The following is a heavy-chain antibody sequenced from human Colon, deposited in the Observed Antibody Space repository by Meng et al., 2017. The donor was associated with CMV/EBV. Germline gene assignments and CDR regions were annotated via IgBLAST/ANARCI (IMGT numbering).Heavy chain of an antibody. J-gene: IGHJ4*02. CDR3: ASELRDGDYIDF. Sequence: CKDSGYTFTDYSIHWVRQAPGQGLEWMGRINPNSGGTNYGLKFQGRVTMTRDTSISTAYMELSWLRSDDTALYFCASELRDGDYIDFWGPGTLVTVSS. CDR2: INPNSGGT. V-gene: IGHV1-2*06. D-gene: IGHD3-10*01. CDR1: GYTFTDYS.